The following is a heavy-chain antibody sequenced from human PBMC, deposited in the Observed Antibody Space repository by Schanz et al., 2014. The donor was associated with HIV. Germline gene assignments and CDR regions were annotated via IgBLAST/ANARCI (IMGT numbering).Heavy chain of an antibody. CDR2: ISSSSSFI. D-gene: IGHD2-2*01. CDR1: GFSFSDYW. J-gene: IGHJ4*02. V-gene: IGHV3-21*01. Sequence: EVQLVESGGGLVQPGGSLTLSCAASGFSFSDYWMHWVRQVPGKGLLWVSSISSSSSFIYYADSVKGRFTIARDNTKNSLFLQMNSLRAEDTAVYYCARDSQLFCSSTSCLFDCWGQGTLVTVSS. CDR3: ARDSQLFCSSTSCLFDC.